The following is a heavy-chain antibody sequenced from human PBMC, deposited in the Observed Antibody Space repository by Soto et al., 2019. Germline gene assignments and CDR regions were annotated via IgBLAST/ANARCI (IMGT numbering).Heavy chain of an antibody. CDR2: INPSGGST. Sequence: QVQLVQSGAEVKKPGASVKVSCKASGYTFTSYYMHWVRQAPEQGLEWMGIINPSGGSTSYAQKFQGRVTMTRDTSTSTVYMELSSLRSEDTAVYYCARDGRSSYNSGWYYFDYWGQGTLVTVSS. CDR1: GYTFTSYY. D-gene: IGHD6-19*01. V-gene: IGHV1-46*01. CDR3: ARDGRSSYNSGWYYFDY. J-gene: IGHJ4*02.